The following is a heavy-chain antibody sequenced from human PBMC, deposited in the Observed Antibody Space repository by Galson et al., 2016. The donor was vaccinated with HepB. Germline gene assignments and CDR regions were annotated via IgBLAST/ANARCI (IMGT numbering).Heavy chain of an antibody. J-gene: IGHJ5*02. CDR1: RFTFISYA. Sequence: SLRLSCAASRFTFISYAISWVRQAPRQGLEWVSRIRGSGCSTYNAYTVTGRCPISIDNSKTTLYLQMNSLRAEDTAVYYCAKDFLPGTVLLPTLGGMNSWGQGTLVTVSS. CDR2: IRGSGCST. V-gene: IGHV3-23*01. D-gene: IGHD1-26*01. CDR3: AKDFLPGTVLLPTLGGMNS.